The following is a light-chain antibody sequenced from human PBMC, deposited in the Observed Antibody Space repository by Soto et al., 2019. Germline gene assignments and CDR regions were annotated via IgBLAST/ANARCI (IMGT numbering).Light chain of an antibody. V-gene: IGKV1-39*01. Sequence: DVQMTQSPSSLSASLGDRVTITCRASQTISLYLNWYQQKPGKAPKLLIATTSYLQNGVPSRFSGSGSGTDFTLTISSLQPEDVATYYCQKYNSAPLTFGGGTKVDIK. CDR2: TTS. J-gene: IGKJ4*01. CDR1: QTISLY. CDR3: QKYNSAPLT.